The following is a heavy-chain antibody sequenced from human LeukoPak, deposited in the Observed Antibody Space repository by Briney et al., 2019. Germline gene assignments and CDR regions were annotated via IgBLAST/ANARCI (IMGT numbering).Heavy chain of an antibody. D-gene: IGHD6-19*01. V-gene: IGHV4-59*08. CDR1: GGSISSSY. J-gene: IGHJ4*02. CDR3: ATWGIAVAGTFDY. CDR2: IYYSGST. Sequence: PSETLSLTCTVSGGSISSSYWSWIRQPPRKGLEWIGYIYYSGSTNYNPSFKSRVAISVDTSKNQFSLKLSSVTAADTAVYYCATWGIAVAGTFDYWGQGTLVTVST.